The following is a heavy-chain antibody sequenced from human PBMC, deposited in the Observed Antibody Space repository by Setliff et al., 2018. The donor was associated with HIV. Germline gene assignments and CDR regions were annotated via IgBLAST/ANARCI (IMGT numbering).Heavy chain of an antibody. CDR1: GYTFTSYD. CDR3: ARTEDY. Sequence: GASVKVSCKASGYTFTSYDINWVRQATGQGLEWMGGIIPIFATANYAQKFQGRVTITADESTYTAYMELSSLRSDDTAVYYCARTEDYWGQGTLVTVSS. CDR2: IIPIFATA. J-gene: IGHJ4*02. V-gene: IGHV1-69*13.